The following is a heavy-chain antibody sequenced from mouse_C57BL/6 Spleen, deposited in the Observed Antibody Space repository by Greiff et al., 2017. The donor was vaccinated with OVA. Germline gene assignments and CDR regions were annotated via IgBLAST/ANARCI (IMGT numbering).Heavy chain of an antibody. Sequence: VQLQQSGAELVRPGTSVKVSCKASGYAFTNYLIEWVKQRPGQGLEWIGVINPGSGGTNYNEKFKGKATLTAEKSSSTAYMQLSSLTSEDSAVYFCARQSMDYWGQGTSVTVSS. V-gene: IGHV1-54*01. CDR3: ARQSMDY. CDR1: GYAFTNYL. CDR2: INPGSGGT. J-gene: IGHJ4*01.